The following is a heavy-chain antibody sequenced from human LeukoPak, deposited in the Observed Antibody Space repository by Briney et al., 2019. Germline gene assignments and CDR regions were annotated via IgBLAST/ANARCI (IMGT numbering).Heavy chain of an antibody. Sequence: PGGSLRLSCVASEFTVSNHWMTRVRQAPGKGLEYVSAISTNGDSTYYADSVKGRFTISRDNSKNTLFLQMGSLRTDDMAVYYCARASDWNDYYFDYWGQGTLVTVSS. D-gene: IGHD1-1*01. CDR2: ISTNGDST. CDR1: EFTVSNHW. J-gene: IGHJ4*02. CDR3: ARASDWNDYYFDY. V-gene: IGHV3-64*02.